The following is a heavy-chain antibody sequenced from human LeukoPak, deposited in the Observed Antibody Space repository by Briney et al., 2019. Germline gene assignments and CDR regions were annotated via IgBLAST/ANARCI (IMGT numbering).Heavy chain of an antibody. CDR1: GGSISSSSYY. CDR3: ARLIVVPAAISDPFDY. D-gene: IGHD2-2*02. J-gene: IGHJ4*02. CDR2: IYYSGST. V-gene: IGHV4-39*01. Sequence: PSETLSLTCTVSGGSISSSSYYWGWIRQPPGKGLEWIGSIYYSGSTYYNPSLKSRVTISVDMSKNQFSLKLSSVTAADTAVYYCARLIVVPAAISDPFDYWGQGTLVTVSS.